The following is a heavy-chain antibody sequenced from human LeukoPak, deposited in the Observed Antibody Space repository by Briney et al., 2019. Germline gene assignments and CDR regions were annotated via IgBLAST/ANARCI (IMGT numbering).Heavy chain of an antibody. CDR3: ARDLGGANWFDP. J-gene: IGHJ5*02. D-gene: IGHD3-16*01. CDR1: GYSISSGYY. CDR2: IYHSGST. Sequence: PSETLSLTCAVSGYSISSGYYWGWIRQPPGKGLEWIGSIYHSGSTYYNPSLKSRVTISVDTSKNQFSLKLSSVTAADTAVYYCARDLGGANWFDPWGQGTLVTVSS. V-gene: IGHV4-38-2*02.